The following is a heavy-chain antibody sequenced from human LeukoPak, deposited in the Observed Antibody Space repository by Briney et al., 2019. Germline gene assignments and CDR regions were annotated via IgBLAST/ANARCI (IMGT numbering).Heavy chain of an antibody. CDR1: GFTFTTYE. D-gene: IGHD3-3*01. CDR3: AREQYYDFWSGYYSHYYYGMDV. J-gene: IGHJ6*02. CDR2: ISSSGNTI. V-gene: IGHV3-48*03. Sequence: GGSLRLSCAASGFTFTTYEMNWVRQAPGRGLEWVSYISSSGNTIYYADSVKGRFTISRDNAKNSLYLQMNSLRAEDTAVYYCAREQYYDFWSGYYSHYYYGMDVWGQGTTVTVSS.